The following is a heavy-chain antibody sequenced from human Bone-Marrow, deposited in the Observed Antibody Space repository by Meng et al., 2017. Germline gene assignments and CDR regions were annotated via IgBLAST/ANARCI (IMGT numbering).Heavy chain of an antibody. CDR3: ARDRFDGVAAANSYNKHRQQANYYYYHGMDV. CDR1: GFTFSSYG. V-gene: IGHV3-33*01. Sequence: GGSLRLSCAASGFTFSSYGMHWVRQAPGKGLEWVAVIWSDGSNKYYADSVKGRFTISRDNSKNTLYLQMNSLRAEDTAVYYCARDRFDGVAAANSYNKHRQQANYYYYHGMDVWGQGTTVTVSS. J-gene: IGHJ6*02. D-gene: IGHD2-15*01. CDR2: IWSDGSNK.